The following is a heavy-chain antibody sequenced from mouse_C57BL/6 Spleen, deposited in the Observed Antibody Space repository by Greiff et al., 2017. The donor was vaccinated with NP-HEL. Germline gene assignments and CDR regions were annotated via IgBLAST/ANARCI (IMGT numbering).Heavy chain of an antibody. CDR3: ARDLELGYFDY. Sequence: DVHLVESGGGLVKPGGSLKLSCAASGFTFSSYAMSWVRQTPEKRLEWVATISDGGSYTYYPDNVKGRFTISRDNAKNNLYLQMSHLKSEDTAMYYCARDLELGYFDYWGQGTTLTVSS. CDR2: ISDGGSYT. CDR1: GFTFSSYA. D-gene: IGHD4-1*01. V-gene: IGHV5-4*01. J-gene: IGHJ2*01.